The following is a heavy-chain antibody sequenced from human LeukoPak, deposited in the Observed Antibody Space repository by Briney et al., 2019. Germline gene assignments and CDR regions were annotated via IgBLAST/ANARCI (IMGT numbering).Heavy chain of an antibody. CDR3: AKGLKTTVGPYMGYHYYMDV. V-gene: IGHV3-23*01. J-gene: IGHJ6*03. CDR2: INDRGTGT. Sequence: AGGSLRLSCAASGFTFSKFALSWVRQAPGKGLEWVPTINDRGTGTYYADSVKGRFTISRDNSKNTLSLQMNSLRAEDTAVYYCAKGLKTTVGPYMGYHYYMDVWGKGTTVTVSS. CDR1: GFTFSKFA. D-gene: IGHD1-1*01.